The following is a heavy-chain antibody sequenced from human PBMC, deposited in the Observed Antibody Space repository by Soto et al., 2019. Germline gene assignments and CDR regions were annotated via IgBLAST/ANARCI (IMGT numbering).Heavy chain of an antibody. CDR3: VRDRDLGGDMAHGDL. CDR2: ITVVTGNT. Sequence: GGSLRLSCEASGFSVSGYSMCWVRQSAGKGLEWLAYITVVTGNTRYADSVKGRFTISADRGRNSVFLQLNSLRDEDTAVYYCVRDRDLGGDMAHGDLWGQGSLVTVSS. J-gene: IGHJ4*01. V-gene: IGHV3-48*02. CDR1: GFSVSGYS. D-gene: IGHD2-21*01.